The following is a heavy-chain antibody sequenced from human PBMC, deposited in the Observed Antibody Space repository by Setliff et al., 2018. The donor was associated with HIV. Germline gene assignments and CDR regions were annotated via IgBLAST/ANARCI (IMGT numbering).Heavy chain of an antibody. Sequence: GESLKISCKGSGKSLSNYWINWVRQMPGKGLEWMGIIYPGDSQSRYSPSFQGQVTISADKSISTAYVQWSSLKASDTAMYYCARRQTSGKAFDIWGQGTMVTVSS. CDR1: GKSLSNYW. J-gene: IGHJ3*02. V-gene: IGHV5-51*01. CDR3: ARRQTSGKAFDI. CDR2: IYPGDSQS.